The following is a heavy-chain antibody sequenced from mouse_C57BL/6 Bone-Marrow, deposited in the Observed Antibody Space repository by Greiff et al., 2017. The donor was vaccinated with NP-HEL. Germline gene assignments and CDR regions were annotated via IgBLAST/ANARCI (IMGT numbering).Heavy chain of an antibody. Sequence: QVQLQQSGAELARPGASVKLSCKAAGYTFTSYGISWVKQRTGQGLEWIGEIYPRSGNTYYNEKFKGKATLTADKSSSTAYMELRSLTSEDSAVYFCARDRLDAMDYWGQGTSVTVSS. J-gene: IGHJ4*01. CDR2: IYPRSGNT. CDR3: ARDRLDAMDY. CDR1: GYTFTSYG. D-gene: IGHD2-14*01. V-gene: IGHV1-81*01.